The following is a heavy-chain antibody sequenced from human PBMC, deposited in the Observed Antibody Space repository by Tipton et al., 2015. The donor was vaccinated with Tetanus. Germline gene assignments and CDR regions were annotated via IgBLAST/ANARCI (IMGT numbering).Heavy chain of an antibody. Sequence: GLVKPSQTLSLTCTVSGGSISSGGYYWTWIRQHPGKGLEWIGDIYFSGSTYYNPSLRSRVTMSVDTSQKQVSLKLSSVTAADTAVYYCARPRGYSSGYFYYWGLGTLVTVSS. V-gene: IGHV4-31*03. J-gene: IGHJ4*02. D-gene: IGHD3-22*01. CDR1: GGSISSGGYY. CDR2: IYFSGST. CDR3: ARPRGYSSGYFYY.